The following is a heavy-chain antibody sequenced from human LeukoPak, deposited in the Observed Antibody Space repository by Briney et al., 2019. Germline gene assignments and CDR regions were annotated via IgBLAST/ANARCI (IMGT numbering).Heavy chain of an antibody. CDR1: GGSFSGYY. CDR2: INHCGST. CDR3: ARESYYYDSSGSNGFDY. V-gene: IGHV4-34*01. J-gene: IGHJ4*02. D-gene: IGHD3-22*01. Sequence: SETLSLTCAVYGGSFSGYYWSWIRQPPGKGLEWIGEINHCGSTNYNPSLKSRVTISVDTSKNQFSLKLSSVTAADTAVYYCARESYYYDSSGSNGFDYWGQGTLVTVSS.